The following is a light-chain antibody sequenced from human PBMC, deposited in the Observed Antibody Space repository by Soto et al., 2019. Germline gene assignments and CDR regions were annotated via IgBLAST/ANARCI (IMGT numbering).Light chain of an antibody. J-gene: IGKJ1*01. CDR2: GAS. V-gene: IGKV3-20*01. CDR1: QSVRNNK. CDR3: QQYGTSPRT. Sequence: EIVLTQSPGTLSLSLGERATLSCRASQSVRNNKLAWYQQKPGQPPRLLIYGASVRATGIPDRFSGSGSGTDFTLTISRLEPEDFAVFYCQQYGTSPRTFGQGTKVEIK.